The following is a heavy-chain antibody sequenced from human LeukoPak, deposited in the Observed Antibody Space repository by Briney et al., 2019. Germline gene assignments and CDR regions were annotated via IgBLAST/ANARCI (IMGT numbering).Heavy chain of an antibody. CDR1: GYSFTDHY. J-gene: IGHJ4*02. D-gene: IGHD7-27*01. V-gene: IGHV1-2*02. CDR2: IRPKTGVT. CDR3: ARDHNWGPDY. Sequence: GASVKVSCKASGYSFTDHYLHWLRQAPGQGLEWMAWIRPKTGVTNCAERFQGRLSLTRDTSISTLYMELNSLTSDDTAVYYCARDHNWGPDYWGQGTLVSVSS.